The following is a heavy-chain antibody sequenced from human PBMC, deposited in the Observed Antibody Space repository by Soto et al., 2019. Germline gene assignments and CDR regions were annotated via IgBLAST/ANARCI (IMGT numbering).Heavy chain of an antibody. CDR2: INPNNGNT. V-gene: IGHV1-18*01. CDR3: ARSSISGIFYYYY. CDR1: GYTFTDNG. J-gene: IGHJ4*02. Sequence: ASVKVSCKASGYTFTDNGVSWMRQAPGQGLEWMGWINPNNGNTKYARNFQGRVTMTTDTSTSTAYMELRSLRSDDTAMYYCARSSISGIFYYYYWGQGTLVTVSS. D-gene: IGHD3-10*01.